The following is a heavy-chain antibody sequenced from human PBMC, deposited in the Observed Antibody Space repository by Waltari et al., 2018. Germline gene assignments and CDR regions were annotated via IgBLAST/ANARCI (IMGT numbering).Heavy chain of an antibody. J-gene: IGHJ3*02. V-gene: IGHV3-7*01. Sequence: EVLLVESGGGLVQTGGSLRLSCAASRFPFSNYWLNWVRQGPGKGLEWVANINQDGSEEYYVDSVKGRFTISRDNAKNSLYLEMKTLRAEDTAIYYCARTGARWLQFAAFDIWGQGTMVTVSS. CDR3: ARTGARWLQFAAFDI. D-gene: IGHD5-12*01. CDR1: RFPFSNYW. CDR2: INQDGSEE.